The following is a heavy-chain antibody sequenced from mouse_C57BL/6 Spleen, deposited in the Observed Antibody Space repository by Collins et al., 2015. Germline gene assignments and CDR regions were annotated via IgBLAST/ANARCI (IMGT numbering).Heavy chain of an antibody. CDR2: ISYSGST. V-gene: IGHV3-2*02. CDR3: ARIYYGYDEGYYYAMDY. Sequence: DVQLQESGPGLVKPSQSLSLTCTVTGYSITSDYAWNWIRQFPGNKLGWMGYISYSGSTSYNPSLKSRISITRDTSKNQFFLQLNSVTTEDTATYYCARIYYGYDEGYYYAMDYWGQGTSVTVSS. D-gene: IGHD2-2*01. J-gene: IGHJ4*01. CDR1: GYSITSDYA.